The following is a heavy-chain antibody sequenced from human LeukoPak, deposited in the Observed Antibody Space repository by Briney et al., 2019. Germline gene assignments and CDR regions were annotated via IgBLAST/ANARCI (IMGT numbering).Heavy chain of an antibody. CDR2: VYYGRTT. CDR3: VRHDGRGGATMGAFDS. D-gene: IGHD5-12*01. CDR1: GGSFSGYY. V-gene: IGHV4-34*01. J-gene: IGHJ5*01. Sequence: SKTLSLTCAVYGGSFSGYYWSWIRQPPGKGLEWIGSVYYGRTTYYNPSLDGRVTVSLDTSANQFSLQLNSVTAADTAVYYCVRHDGRGGATMGAFDSWGQGSLVTVSS.